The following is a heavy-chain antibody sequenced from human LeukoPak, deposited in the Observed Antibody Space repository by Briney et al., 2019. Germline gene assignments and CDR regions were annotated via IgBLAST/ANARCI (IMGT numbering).Heavy chain of an antibody. D-gene: IGHD6-13*01. V-gene: IGHV3-21*01. J-gene: IGHJ5*02. CDR2: ISSSSTYI. CDR1: GFIFSSYN. Sequence: GGSLRLSCAASGFIFSSYNMNWVRQAPGKGLEWVSSISSSSTYIYYADSVKGRFTISRDNAKRSLYLQMNSLRAEDTAVYYCARDTAAGPGAWFDPWGQGTLVTVSS. CDR3: ARDTAAGPGAWFDP.